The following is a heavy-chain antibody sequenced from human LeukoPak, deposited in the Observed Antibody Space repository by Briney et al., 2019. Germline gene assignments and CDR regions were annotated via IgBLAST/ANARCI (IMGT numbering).Heavy chain of an antibody. CDR3: ARGFRTGDMTTFAH. CDR2: IYSNNGGT. CDR1: GYTFTGYY. J-gene: IGHJ4*02. D-gene: IGHD2-15*01. Sequence: GASVEVSCKASGYTFTGYYIHWVRQAPGQGLEWMGWIYSNNGGTDYAQKFQGRVTMTRDTSISTAYMEVSRVRSDDTAVYYCARGFRTGDMTTFAHWGQGTLVTVSS. V-gene: IGHV1-2*02.